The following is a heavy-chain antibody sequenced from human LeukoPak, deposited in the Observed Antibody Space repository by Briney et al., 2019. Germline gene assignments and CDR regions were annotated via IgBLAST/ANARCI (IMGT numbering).Heavy chain of an antibody. CDR3: AKLLGMATTYDS. CDR2: INPDGSQK. CDR1: GFAFSGNW. V-gene: IGHV3-7*01. J-gene: IGHJ4*02. D-gene: IGHD5-24*01. Sequence: PGGSLRLSCEASGFAFSGNWTSWVRQAPGKGLEWVASINPDGSQKLYVDSVKGRFTISRDNTKSSLYLQMNSLGAEDTAMYYCAKLLGMATTYDSWGQGARVTVSS.